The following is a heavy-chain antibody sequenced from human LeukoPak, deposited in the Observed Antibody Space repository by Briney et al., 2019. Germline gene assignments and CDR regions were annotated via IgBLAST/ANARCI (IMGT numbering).Heavy chain of an antibody. J-gene: IGHJ3*02. D-gene: IGHD1-14*01. CDR2: IKQDGSEK. CDR3: AGPRPTTGDAFDI. Sequence: GGSLRLSCAASGFTFSSYWMSWVRQAPGKGLEWVANIKQDGSEKYYVDSVKGRFTISRDNAKNSLYLQMNSLRAEDTAVYYCAGPRPTTGDAFDIWGQGTVVTVSS. V-gene: IGHV3-7*01. CDR1: GFTFSSYW.